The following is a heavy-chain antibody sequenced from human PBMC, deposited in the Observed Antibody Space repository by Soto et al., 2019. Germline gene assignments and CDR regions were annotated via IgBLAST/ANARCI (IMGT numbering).Heavy chain of an antibody. CDR3: ARGRSGYCSGGSCHTRGYYGMDV. J-gene: IGHJ6*02. CDR1: GYTFTSYD. V-gene: IGHV1-8*01. CDR2: MNPNSGNT. D-gene: IGHD2-15*01. Sequence: ASVKVSCKASGYTFTSYDINWVRQATGQGLEWMGWMNPNSGNTGYAQKFQGRDTMTRNTSISTAYMELSSLRSEDTAVYYCARGRSGYCSGGSCHTRGYYGMDVWGQGTTVTVSS.